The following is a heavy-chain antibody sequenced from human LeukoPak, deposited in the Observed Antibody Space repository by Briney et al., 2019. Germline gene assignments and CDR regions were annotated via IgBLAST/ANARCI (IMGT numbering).Heavy chain of an antibody. CDR2: IRDDGSNK. CDR3: ARGRGVPDAPGRFDS. J-gene: IGHJ4*02. CDR1: GFTFSSYG. Sequence: GGSLRLSCAASGFTFSSYGMHWVRQAPGKGLEWVAVIRDDGSNKYYADSVKGRFTISRDNSKKTLYLQMNSLRAEDTAVYYCARGRGVPDAPGRFDSWGQGTLVTVSS. D-gene: IGHD2-2*01. V-gene: IGHV3-33*01.